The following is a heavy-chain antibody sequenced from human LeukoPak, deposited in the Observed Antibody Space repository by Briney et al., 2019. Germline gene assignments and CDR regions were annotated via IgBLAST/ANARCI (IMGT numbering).Heavy chain of an antibody. CDR3: ATTGARYSGYAVNYFDY. CDR1: GYTFTGYY. D-gene: IGHD5-12*01. V-gene: IGHV1-24*01. Sequence: ASVTVSCKASGYTFTGYYMHWVRQAPGKGLEWMGGFDPEDGETIYAQKFQGRVTMTEDTSTDTAYMELSSLRSEDTAVYYCATTGARYSGYAVNYFDYWGQGTLVTVSS. CDR2: FDPEDGET. J-gene: IGHJ4*02.